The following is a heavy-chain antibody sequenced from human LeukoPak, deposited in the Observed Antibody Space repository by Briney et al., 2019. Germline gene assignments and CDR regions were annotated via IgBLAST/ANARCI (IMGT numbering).Heavy chain of an antibody. Sequence: GGSLRLSCAASGFTFSDYYMSWIRQAPGKGLEWVSYISSSSSYTNYADSVKGRFTISRDNAKNSLYLQMNSLRAEDTAVYYCARDDFLAGYYRGYFDYWAQGTLVTVSS. J-gene: IGHJ4*02. CDR1: GFTFSDYY. V-gene: IGHV3-11*05. CDR2: ISSSSSYT. CDR3: ARDDFLAGYYRGYFDY. D-gene: IGHD3/OR15-3a*01.